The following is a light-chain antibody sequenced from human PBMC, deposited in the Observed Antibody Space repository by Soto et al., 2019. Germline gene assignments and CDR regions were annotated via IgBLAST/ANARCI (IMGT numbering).Light chain of an antibody. CDR3: QTWGTGTVV. Sequence: QLVLTKSPSASASLGASVKLTCTLSSGHSRYAIAWHQQQPEKGPRYLMKLNSDGSHSKGDGIPDRFSGSSSGAERYLTISSLQSEDEADYYCQTWGTGTVVFGGGTKLTVL. J-gene: IGLJ2*01. V-gene: IGLV4-69*01. CDR2: LNSDGSH. CDR1: SGHSRYA.